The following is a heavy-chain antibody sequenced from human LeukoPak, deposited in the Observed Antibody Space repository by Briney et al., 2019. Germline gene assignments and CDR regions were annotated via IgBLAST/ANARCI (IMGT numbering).Heavy chain of an antibody. CDR2: ISGTGGST. Sequence: GGSLRLSCAASGFTFSSSAMTWVRQAPGKGLEWVSSISGTGGSTYYADSVKGRFTISRDNSKNTLYLQMNSLRAEDTAVYYCAKVWGGHYYDYWGQGGLVTVSS. D-gene: IGHD7-27*01. V-gene: IGHV3-23*01. CDR1: GFTFSSSA. CDR3: AKVWGGHYYDY. J-gene: IGHJ4*02.